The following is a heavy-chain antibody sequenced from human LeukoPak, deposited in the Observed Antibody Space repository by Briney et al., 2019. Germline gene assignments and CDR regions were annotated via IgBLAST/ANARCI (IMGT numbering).Heavy chain of an antibody. V-gene: IGHV4-39*01. D-gene: IGHD1-26*01. Sequence: SETLSLTCSVSGVSIRSTNYYWGWIRQPPGKGLEWIGTFDYRGTTYYNPSLKSRVSIFADTTKNDFSLKLNSVTATDTAVYYCARHSGSYYDNYDYWGQGTLVTVSS. J-gene: IGHJ4*02. CDR1: GVSIRSTNYY. CDR2: FDYRGTT. CDR3: ARHSGSYYDNYDY.